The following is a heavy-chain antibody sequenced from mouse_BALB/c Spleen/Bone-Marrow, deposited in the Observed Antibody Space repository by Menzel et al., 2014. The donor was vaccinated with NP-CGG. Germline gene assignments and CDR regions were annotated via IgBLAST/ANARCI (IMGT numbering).Heavy chain of an antibody. CDR2: IWAGGNT. Sequence: VQRVESGPGLVAPSQSLSISCTASGFSLTSYGVHWVRQPPGKGLEWLGVIWAGGNTNSNSSLMSRLGISKDNSNSPVFLEMNSLQTDDTARCYCARMITTACCAYGGQGTLVTVSA. D-gene: IGHD2-4*01. CDR1: GFSLTSYG. J-gene: IGHJ3*01. CDR3: ARMITTACCAY. V-gene: IGHV2-9*02.